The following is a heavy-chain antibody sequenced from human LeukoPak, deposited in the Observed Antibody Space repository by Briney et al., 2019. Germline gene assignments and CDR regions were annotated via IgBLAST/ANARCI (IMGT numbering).Heavy chain of an antibody. V-gene: IGHV1-18*01. J-gene: IGHJ4*02. D-gene: IGHD2-15*01. CDR3: ARGGTRYCSGGSCYLDY. Sequence: VASVKVSCKASGYTFTTYGLSRVRQAPGQGLEWLGWISTYDDNIKYAQSLQGRLTLTIDTSTSTAYMELRSLTSDDTAVYYCARGGTRYCSGGSCYLDYWGQGTLVTVSS. CDR2: ISTYDDNI. CDR1: GYTFTTYG.